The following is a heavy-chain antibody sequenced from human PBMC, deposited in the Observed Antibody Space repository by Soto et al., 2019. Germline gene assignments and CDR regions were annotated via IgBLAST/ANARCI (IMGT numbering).Heavy chain of an antibody. CDR3: AKALVGATSP. CDR2: IKEDGSEK. J-gene: IGHJ5*02. D-gene: IGHD1-26*01. V-gene: IGHV3-7*03. CDR1: GFTFSTYW. Sequence: GGSLRLSCAASGFTFSTYWMSWVRQAPGKGLEWVANIKEDGSEKYYVDSVEGRFTISRDNAKNSLYLQINSLRAEDTALYYCAKALVGATSPWGQGTLVTVSS.